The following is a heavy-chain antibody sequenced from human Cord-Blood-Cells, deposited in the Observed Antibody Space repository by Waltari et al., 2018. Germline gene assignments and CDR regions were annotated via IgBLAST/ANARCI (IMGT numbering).Heavy chain of an antibody. V-gene: IGHV3-7*01. Sequence: EVQLVESGGGLVQPGGSRRLSCAASGFTFSGYWMSWVRQAPGKGLEWVANIKQDGSEKYYVDSVKGRFTISRDNAKNSLYLQMNSLRAEDTAVYYCARDGIDFWSGFDYWGQGTLVTVSS. D-gene: IGHD3-3*01. CDR3: ARDGIDFWSGFDY. CDR2: IKQDGSEK. J-gene: IGHJ4*02. CDR1: GFTFSGYW.